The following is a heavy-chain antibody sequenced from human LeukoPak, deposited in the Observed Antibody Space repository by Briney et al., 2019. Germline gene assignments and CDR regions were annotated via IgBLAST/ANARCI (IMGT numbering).Heavy chain of an antibody. Sequence: SVKISCKASGGTFSSYAISWVRQAPGQGLEWMGGIIPIFGTANYAQKFQGRVTITADESTSTAYMELSSLRSEDTAVYYCARDGIAGYYGSGSYYFDYWGQGTLVTVSS. D-gene: IGHD3-10*01. CDR1: GGTFSSYA. CDR3: ARDGIAGYYGSGSYYFDY. CDR2: IIPIFGTA. J-gene: IGHJ4*02. V-gene: IGHV1-69*13.